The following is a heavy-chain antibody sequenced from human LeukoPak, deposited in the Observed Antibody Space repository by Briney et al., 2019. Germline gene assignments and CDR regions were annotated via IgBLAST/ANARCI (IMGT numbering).Heavy chain of an antibody. J-gene: IGHJ4*02. Sequence: GGSLRLSCAASGFTFSNAWMSWVRQAPGKGLEWVSVIHSGGSTYDADSVKGRFTISRDNSKNTVYLQMNSLRPEDTAVYYCARMDLWRGAGGWSYFDYWGQGTLVTVSS. CDR1: GFTFSNAW. CDR2: IHSGGST. D-gene: IGHD1-14*01. V-gene: IGHV3-66*02. CDR3: ARMDLWRGAGGWSYFDY.